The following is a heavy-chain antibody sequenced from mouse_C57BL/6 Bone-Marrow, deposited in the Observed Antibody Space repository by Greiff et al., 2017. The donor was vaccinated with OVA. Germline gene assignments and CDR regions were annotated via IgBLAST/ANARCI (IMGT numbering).Heavy chain of an antibody. CDR1: GFTFSDYY. CDR3: ARGYFDV. Sequence: EVMLVESEGGLVQPGSSMKLSCTASGFTFSDYYMAWVRQVPEKGLEWVANINYDGSSTYYLDSLKSRFIISRDNAKNILYLQMSSLKSEDTATYYCARGYFDVWGTGTTVTVSS. V-gene: IGHV5-16*01. J-gene: IGHJ1*03. CDR2: INYDGSST.